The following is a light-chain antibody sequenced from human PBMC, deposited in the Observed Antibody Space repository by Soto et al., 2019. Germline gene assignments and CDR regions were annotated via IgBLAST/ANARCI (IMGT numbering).Light chain of an antibody. CDR3: SSYSSSSIPYV. J-gene: IGLJ1*01. CDR2: DVA. Sequence: QSALTQPASVSGSPGQSITISCTGSSSDVGDYTYVSWYQQHPGKAPKLMIYDVANRPSGVSHRFSGSKSGNTASLTISGLQAEDEADYDCSSYSSSSIPYVFGTGTKVTVL. CDR1: SSDVGDYTY. V-gene: IGLV2-14*01.